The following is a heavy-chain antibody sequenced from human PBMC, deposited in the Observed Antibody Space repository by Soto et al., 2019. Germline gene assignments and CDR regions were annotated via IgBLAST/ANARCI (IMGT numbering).Heavy chain of an antibody. D-gene: IGHD1-1*01. CDR2: IYDSVNT. CDR1: GDSLSSGGHY. V-gene: IGHV4-31*03. J-gene: IGHJ4*02. CDR3: ARVDKRGYFAIFTDY. Sequence: SETLSLTCTVSGDSLSSGGHYWSWIRQHPGKGLEWIGHIYDSVNTYYSPSLRSRVTISADMSKNQFSLNLRSVTAADTAVYYCARVDKRGYFAIFTDYWGQGTLVTVSS.